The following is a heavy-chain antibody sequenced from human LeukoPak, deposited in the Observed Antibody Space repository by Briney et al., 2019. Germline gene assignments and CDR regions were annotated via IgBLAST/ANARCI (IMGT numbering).Heavy chain of an antibody. CDR1: GFTFSSHE. D-gene: IGHD4-17*01. CDR2: ISGSGGST. CDR3: AKGRRPTVTTFDY. J-gene: IGHJ4*02. Sequence: TGGSLRLSCAASGFTFSSHEMNWVRQPPGKGLEWVSAISGSGGSTYYADSVKGRFTISRDNSKNTLYLQMNSLRAEDTAVYYCAKGRRPTVTTFDYWGQGTLVTVSS. V-gene: IGHV3-23*01.